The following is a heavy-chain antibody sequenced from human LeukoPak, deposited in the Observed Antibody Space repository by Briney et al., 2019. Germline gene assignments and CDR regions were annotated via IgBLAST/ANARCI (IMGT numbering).Heavy chain of an antibody. J-gene: IGHJ4*02. CDR3: ARDLRYYYDSSGYQDY. V-gene: IGHV3-30*03. Sequence: GGSLRLSCAASGFTFSNHGMNWVRQAPGKGLEWVAVISYDGSNKYYADSVKGRFTISRDNAKNSLFLQMDSLRAEDTAVYYCARDLRYYYDSSGYQDYWGQGTLVTVSS. CDR2: ISYDGSNK. D-gene: IGHD3-22*01. CDR1: GFTFSNHG.